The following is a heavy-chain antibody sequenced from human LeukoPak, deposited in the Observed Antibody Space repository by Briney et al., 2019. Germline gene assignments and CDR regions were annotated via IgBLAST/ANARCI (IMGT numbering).Heavy chain of an antibody. CDR1: GYTFTSYA. V-gene: IGHV1-3*01. Sequence: ASVKVSCKASGYTFTSYAMHWVRQAPGQRLEWMGWINAGNGNTKYSQKFQGRVTITRDTSASTAYMELSSLRSEDTAVYYCAKDRGEWPGYYMDVWGKGTTVTVSS. D-gene: IGHD3-16*01. CDR2: INAGNGNT. CDR3: AKDRGEWPGYYMDV. J-gene: IGHJ6*03.